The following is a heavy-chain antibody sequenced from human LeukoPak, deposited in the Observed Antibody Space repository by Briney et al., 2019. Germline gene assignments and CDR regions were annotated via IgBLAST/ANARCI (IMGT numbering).Heavy chain of an antibody. Sequence: GGSLRLSCAASGFTFTSYPMNWVRQAPGKGLEWVATIASDGFMAYYADSLKGRFVISRDNSQQTIYLQMNSLRADDTAVYYCAKDLFLFFGDTRGQGTLVAVSS. CDR2: IASDGFMA. CDR3: AKDLFLFFGDT. V-gene: IGHV3-23*01. J-gene: IGHJ5*02. CDR1: GFTFTSYP. D-gene: IGHD3/OR15-3a*01.